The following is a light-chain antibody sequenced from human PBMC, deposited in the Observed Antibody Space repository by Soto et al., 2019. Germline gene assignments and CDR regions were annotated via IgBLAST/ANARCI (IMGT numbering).Light chain of an antibody. J-gene: IGLJ1*01. CDR2: ESN. Sequence: QSVLTQPASVSGSPGQSITISCTGTSSDVGSYNLVSWYQQHPGKAPKLMIFESNKRPSGVSNRFSGSKSGNAASLTISGLQAEDEADYYCCSYAGSDTPYVFGNGTKVTVL. CDR3: CSYAGSDTPYV. V-gene: IGLV2-23*01. CDR1: SSDVGSYNL.